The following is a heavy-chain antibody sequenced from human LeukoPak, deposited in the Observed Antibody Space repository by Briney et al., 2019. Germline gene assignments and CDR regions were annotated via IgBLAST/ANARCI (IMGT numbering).Heavy chain of an antibody. D-gene: IGHD1-26*01. J-gene: IGHJ1*01. CDR3: ARALSGTYGLFQH. V-gene: IGHV4-59*01. Sequence: PSETLSLTCTVSGGSISSYYWSWIRQPPGKGLEWIGYIYYSGSTNYNPSLKSRVTISVDTSKNQFSLNLNSVTAADTAVYYCARALSGTYGLFQHWGQGTLVTVSS. CDR2: IYYSGST. CDR1: GGSISSYY.